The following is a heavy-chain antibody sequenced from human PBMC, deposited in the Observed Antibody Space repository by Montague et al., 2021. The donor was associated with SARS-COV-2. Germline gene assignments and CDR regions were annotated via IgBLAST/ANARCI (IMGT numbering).Heavy chain of an antibody. CDR3: ARGMIRGVTTPFDY. CDR1: SGSIISSGYY. D-gene: IGHD3-10*01. V-gene: IGHV4-39*02. CDR2: IYYSRTS. Sequence: SETLSLTCSVSSGSIISSGYYWGWMPQRPGKELKWIGNIYYSRTSYYNLSPQSPGTISVDTSKNHLSLRLSSVTAADTAVYFCARGMIRGVTTPFDYWGQGSQVTVSS. J-gene: IGHJ4*02.